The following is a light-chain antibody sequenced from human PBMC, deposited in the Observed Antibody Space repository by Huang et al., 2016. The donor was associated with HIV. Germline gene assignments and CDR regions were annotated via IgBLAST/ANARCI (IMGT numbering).Light chain of an antibody. CDR3: QQYNNWPPLIT. J-gene: IGKJ5*01. V-gene: IGKV3-15*01. CDR2: GAS. CDR1: QSVSSN. Sequence: EIVMTQSPATLSVSPGERATLSCRASQSVSSNLAWYQQKPGQAPRLPIYGASTRATGIPARFSGSGSGTEFTLTISSLQSEDFAVYYCQQYNNWPPLITFGQGTRLEIK.